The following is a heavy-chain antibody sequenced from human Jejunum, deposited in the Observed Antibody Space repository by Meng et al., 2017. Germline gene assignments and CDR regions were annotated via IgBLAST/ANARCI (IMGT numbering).Heavy chain of an antibody. CDR1: GSSFSSYW. CDR2: IKQDGSEK. CDR3: ASSFGSGSYRVAYFNF. D-gene: IGHD3-10*01. V-gene: IGHV3-7*01. Sequence: GGSLKISCAASGSSFSSYWINWVRQAPAKGLEWVANIKQDGSEKYYVDSVKGRFTISRDNAKNSLYLQMNSLRAEDTAVYYCASSFGSGSYRVAYFNFWGRGTLVTRLL. J-gene: IGHJ4*02.